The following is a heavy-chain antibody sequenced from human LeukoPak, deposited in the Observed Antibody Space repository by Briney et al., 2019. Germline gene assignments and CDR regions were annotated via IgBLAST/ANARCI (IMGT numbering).Heavy chain of an antibody. J-gene: IGHJ3*01. D-gene: IGHD6-6*01. V-gene: IGHV3-11*04. CDR1: GFTVSSNY. Sequence: GGSLGLSCAASGFTVSSNYMSWVRQAPGKGLEWVSYISSSGSTIYYADSVKGRFTISRDNAKNSLYLQMNSLRAEDTAVYYCARDYTSSSGRAFDVWGQGTMVTVSS. CDR2: ISSSGSTI. CDR3: ARDYTSSSGRAFDV.